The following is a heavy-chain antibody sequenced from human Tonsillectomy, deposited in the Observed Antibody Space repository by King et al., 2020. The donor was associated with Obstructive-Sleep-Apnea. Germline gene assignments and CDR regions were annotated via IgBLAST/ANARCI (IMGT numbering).Heavy chain of an antibody. Sequence: VQLQESGPGLVKPSQTLSLTCTVSGGSISSGDYNWNWIRQPPGKGLEWIGYINYSGSTHYNPSLTSRLIISVDTSKNQFSLKLSSVTAADTAVYYCARSPKLIWFGELSTFDYWGQGTLVTVSS. J-gene: IGHJ4*02. CDR2: INYSGST. D-gene: IGHD3-10*01. V-gene: IGHV4-30-4*01. CDR3: ARSPKLIWFGELSTFDY. CDR1: GGSISSGDYN.